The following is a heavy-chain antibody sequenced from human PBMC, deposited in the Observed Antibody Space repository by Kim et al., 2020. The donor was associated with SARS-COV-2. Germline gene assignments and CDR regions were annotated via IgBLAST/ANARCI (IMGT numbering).Heavy chain of an antibody. Sequence: SVKVSCKASGGTFSSYAISWVRQAPGQGLEWMGRLIPILGIANYAQKFQGRVTITADKSTSTAYMELSSLRSEDTAVYYCARERVLRYFDGSWGQGTLVTVSS. V-gene: IGHV1-69*04. CDR1: GGTFSSYA. CDR2: LIPILGIA. D-gene: IGHD3-9*01. J-gene: IGHJ5*02. CDR3: ARERVLRYFDGS.